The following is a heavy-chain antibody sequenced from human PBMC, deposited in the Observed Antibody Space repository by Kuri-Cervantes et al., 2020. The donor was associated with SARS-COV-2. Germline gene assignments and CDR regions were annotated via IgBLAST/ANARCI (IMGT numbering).Heavy chain of an antibody. CDR1: GFTFSSYW. CDR3: TRDSEWRYYGMDV. Sequence: GGSLRLSCAASGFTFSSYWMSWFRQAPGKGLEWVGFIRSKAYGGTTEYAASVKGRFTISRDDSKSIAYLQMNSLKTEDTAVYYCTRDSEWRYYGMDVWGQGTTITCYS. D-gene: IGHD3-3*01. V-gene: IGHV3-49*03. CDR2: IRSKAYGGTT. J-gene: IGHJ6*01.